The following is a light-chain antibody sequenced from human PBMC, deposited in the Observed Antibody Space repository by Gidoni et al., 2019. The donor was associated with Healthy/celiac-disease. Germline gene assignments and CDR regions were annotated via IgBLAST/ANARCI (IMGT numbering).Light chain of an antibody. Sequence: EIVLTQSPATLSWSPGERATLSCRASQSVSSYLAWYQPKPGQAPRLLIYDASNRATGIPARFSGSGSGTDFTLTISSLEPEDFAVYYCQQRSNWLWTFGQGTKVEIK. CDR1: QSVSSY. V-gene: IGKV3-11*01. CDR3: QQRSNWLWT. J-gene: IGKJ1*01. CDR2: DAS.